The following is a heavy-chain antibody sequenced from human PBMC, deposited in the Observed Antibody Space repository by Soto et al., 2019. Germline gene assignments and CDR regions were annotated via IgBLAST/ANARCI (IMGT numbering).Heavy chain of an antibody. J-gene: IGHJ4*02. D-gene: IGHD6-19*01. Sequence: SETLSLTCTVSGGSISSSSYXWGWIRQPPGKGLEWIGSIYYSGSTYYNPSLKSRVTISVDTSKNQFSLKLSSVTAADTAVYYCARHAVHSSGFTEYWGQGTLVTVSS. V-gene: IGHV4-39*01. CDR2: IYYSGST. CDR1: GGSISSSSYX. CDR3: ARHAVHSSGFTEY.